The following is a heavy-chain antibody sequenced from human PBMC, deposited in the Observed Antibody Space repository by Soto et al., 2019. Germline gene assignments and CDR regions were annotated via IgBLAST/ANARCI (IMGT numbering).Heavy chain of an antibody. CDR2: IIPIFGTA. CDR1: GGTFSSYA. V-gene: IGHV1-69*01. Sequence: QVQLVQSGAEVKKPGSSVKVSCKASGGTFSSYAISWVRQAPGHGLEWMGGIIPIFGTANYAQKFQGRVTITADESTSTAYMELSSLRSEDTAVLYCARASLVATNYYYYGMDVWGQGTTVTVSS. D-gene: IGHD5-12*01. J-gene: IGHJ6*02. CDR3: ARASLVATNYYYYGMDV.